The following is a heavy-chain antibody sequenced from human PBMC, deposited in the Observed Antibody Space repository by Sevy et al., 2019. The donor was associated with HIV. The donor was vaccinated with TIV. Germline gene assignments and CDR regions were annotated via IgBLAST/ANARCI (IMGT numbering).Heavy chain of an antibody. CDR1: GFTFSSYE. Sequence: GGSLRLSCAASGFTFSSYEMNWVRQAPGKGLEWVSNIANSGSTRYYSDSVKGRFTISRDNSKNTLYLQMNSLRAEDTATYYCARDRFSGSLDYWGQGTLVTVSS. J-gene: IGHJ4*02. V-gene: IGHV3-48*03. D-gene: IGHD1-26*01. CDR3: ARDRFSGSLDY. CDR2: IANSGSTR.